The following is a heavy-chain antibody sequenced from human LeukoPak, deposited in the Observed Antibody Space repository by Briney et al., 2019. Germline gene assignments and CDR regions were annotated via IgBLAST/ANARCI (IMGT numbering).Heavy chain of an antibody. CDR2: ISYDGKSR. Sequence: GRSLRLSCAASGSTFSSYAMHWVRQAPGKGLECVAVISYDGKSRYYVDSVKGRFTISRDSSKNTLYLQMDSLRAEDTAVYYCAKVLEVRYFDWLSPDYWGQGTLVTVSS. D-gene: IGHD3-9*01. J-gene: IGHJ4*02. V-gene: IGHV3-30*18. CDR3: AKVLEVRYFDWLSPDY. CDR1: GSTFSSYA.